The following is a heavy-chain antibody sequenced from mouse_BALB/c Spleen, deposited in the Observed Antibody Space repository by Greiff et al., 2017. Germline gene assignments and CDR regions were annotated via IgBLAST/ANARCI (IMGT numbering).Heavy chain of an antibody. CDR3: ATDYGNSYYFDY. J-gene: IGHJ2*01. V-gene: IGHV1-54*01. CDR1: GYAFTNYL. CDR2: INPGSGGT. Sequence: QVQLQQSGAELVRPGTSVKVSCKASGYAFTNYLIEWVKQRPGQGLEWIGVINPGSGGTNYNEKFKGKATLTADKSSSTAYMQLSSLTSDDSAVYFCATDYGNSYYFDYWGQGTTLTVSS. D-gene: IGHD2-1*01.